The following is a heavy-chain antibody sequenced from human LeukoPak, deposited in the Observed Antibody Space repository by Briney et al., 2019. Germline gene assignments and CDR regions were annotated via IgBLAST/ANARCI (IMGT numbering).Heavy chain of an antibody. V-gene: IGHV3-30*02. CDR1: GFTFSDYT. CDR2: IQSNGNEK. Sequence: PGGSLRLSCAVSGFTFSDYTMNWVRQAPGKGLEWVASIQSNGNEKYSSDSLKGRFTISRDNSKNTLYLQINTVRPEDTAVFYCARGVTSWPQGPYHFDYWGQGILITVSS. D-gene: IGHD2-2*01. J-gene: IGHJ4*02. CDR3: ARGVTSWPQGPYHFDY.